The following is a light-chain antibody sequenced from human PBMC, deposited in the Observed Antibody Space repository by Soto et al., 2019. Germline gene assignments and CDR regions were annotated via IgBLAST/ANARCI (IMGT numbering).Light chain of an antibody. CDR1: SVHSGYA. CDR3: QTWGTGIWV. CDR2: LNSDGSH. V-gene: IGLV4-69*01. J-gene: IGLJ3*02. Sequence: QSVLTQSPSASASLGASVKLTCTLSSVHSGYAIAWHQQQPEKGPRYLMKLNSDGSHSKGDGIPDRFSGSSSGSERYLTISSLQSEDEADYYCQTWGTGIWVFGGGTKVTVL.